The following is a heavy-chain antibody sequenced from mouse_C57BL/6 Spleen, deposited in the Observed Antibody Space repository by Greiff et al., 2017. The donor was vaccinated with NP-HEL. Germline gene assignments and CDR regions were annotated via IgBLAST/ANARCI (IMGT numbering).Heavy chain of an antibody. D-gene: IGHD2-3*01. Sequence: QVHVKQSGAELVRPGASVTLSCKASGYTFTDYEMHWVKQTPVHGLEWIGAIDPETGGTAYNQKFKGKAILTADKSSSTAYMELRSLTSEDSAVYYCTRSRDGYFYFDDWGQGTTLTVSS. V-gene: IGHV1-15*01. J-gene: IGHJ2*01. CDR2: IDPETGGT. CDR1: GYTFTDYE. CDR3: TRSRDGYFYFDD.